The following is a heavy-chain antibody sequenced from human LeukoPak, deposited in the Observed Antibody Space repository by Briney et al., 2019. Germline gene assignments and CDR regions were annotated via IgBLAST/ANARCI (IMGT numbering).Heavy chain of an antibody. CDR2: INPNSGGT. CDR1: GYTFTGYY. CDR3: ARVLGIAAAVTGY. V-gene: IGHV1-2*03. J-gene: IGHJ4*02. Sequence: LGASVKVSCKASGYTFTGYYMHWVRQAPGQGLEWMGWINPNSGGTNYAQKFQGRVTMTRDTSISTAYMELSRLRSDDTAVYYCARVLGIAAAVTGYWGQGTLVTVSS. D-gene: IGHD6-13*01.